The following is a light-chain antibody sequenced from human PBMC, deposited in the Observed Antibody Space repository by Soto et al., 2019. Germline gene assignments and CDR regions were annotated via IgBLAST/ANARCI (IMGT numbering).Light chain of an antibody. J-gene: IGLJ1*01. V-gene: IGLV2-11*01. CDR3: CSYAGAYTHYV. CDR2: DVT. Sequence: QSALTQPRSVSGSPGQSVTISCTGTSSDVGGYDFVSWYQQHPGKAPKLMMYDVTKRPSGVADRFSGYKSGNTASLTISGLQAEDEADYYCCSYAGAYTHYVFGTGTQLTVL. CDR1: SSDVGGYDF.